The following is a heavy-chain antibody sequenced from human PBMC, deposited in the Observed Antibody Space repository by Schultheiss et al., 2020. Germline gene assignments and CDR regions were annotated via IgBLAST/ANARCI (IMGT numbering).Heavy chain of an antibody. V-gene: IGHV3-23*01. Sequence: GGSLRLSCAASGFTFSDYAMSWVRQAPGKGLQWVSTVSGSGGTTYYADSVKGRFTIYRDNSENTLYLQMNSLRAEDTAIYYCAKDRYPSSSPYLDYWGQGTLVTVSS. J-gene: IGHJ4*02. CDR3: AKDRYPSSSPYLDY. CDR1: GFTFSDYA. D-gene: IGHD6-6*01. CDR2: VSGSGGTT.